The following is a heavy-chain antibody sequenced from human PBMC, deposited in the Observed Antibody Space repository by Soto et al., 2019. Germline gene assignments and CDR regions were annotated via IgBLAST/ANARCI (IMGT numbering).Heavy chain of an antibody. CDR2: IYYSGST. J-gene: IGHJ5*02. D-gene: IGHD2-2*01. CDR1: GGSISSYY. CDR3: ARSLIVVVPAAMPGWFDP. V-gene: IGHV4-59*08. Sequence: PSETLSLTCTVSGGSISSYYWSWIRQPPGKGLEWIGYIYYSGSTNYNPSLKSRITITVDTSKNQFSMKLSSVTAADTALYYCARSLIVVVPAAMPGWFDPWGQGTLVTVSS.